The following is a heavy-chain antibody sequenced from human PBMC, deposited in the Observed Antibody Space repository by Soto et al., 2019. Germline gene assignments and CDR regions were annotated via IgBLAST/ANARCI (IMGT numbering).Heavy chain of an antibody. V-gene: IGHV3-11*01. J-gene: IGHJ6*02. CDR3: ARAMTTVTTAGMDV. D-gene: IGHD4-17*01. Sequence: SLRLSCAASGFTFSDYYMSWIRQAPGKGLEWVSYISSSGSTIYYADSVKGRFTISRDNAKNSLYLQMNSLRAEDTAVYYCARAMTTVTTAGMDVWGQGTTVTVSS. CDR1: GFTFSDYY. CDR2: ISSSGSTI.